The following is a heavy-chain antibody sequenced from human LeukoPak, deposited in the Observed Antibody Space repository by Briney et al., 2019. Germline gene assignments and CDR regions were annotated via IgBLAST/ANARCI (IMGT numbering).Heavy chain of an antibody. Sequence: SETLSLTCAVYGGSFSGYYWSWIRQPPGKGLEWIREINHSGSTNYNPSLKSRVTISVDTSKNQFSLKLSSVTAADTAVYYCARALDYWGQGTLVTVSS. CDR2: INHSGST. CDR1: GGSFSGYY. J-gene: IGHJ4*02. CDR3: ARALDY. V-gene: IGHV4-34*01.